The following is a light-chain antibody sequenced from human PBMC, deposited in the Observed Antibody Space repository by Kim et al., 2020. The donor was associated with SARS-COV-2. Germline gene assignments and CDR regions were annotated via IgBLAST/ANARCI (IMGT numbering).Light chain of an antibody. V-gene: IGLV6-57*02. CDR3: QSYDSSNVV. J-gene: IGLJ2*01. Sequence: GKTVTISCTGSSGSIASNYVQWYQRRPGSAPTTVIYEDNQRPSGVPDRFSGSIDSSSNSASLTISGLKTEDEADYYCQSYDSSNVVFGGGTKLTVL. CDR1: SGSIASNY. CDR2: EDN.